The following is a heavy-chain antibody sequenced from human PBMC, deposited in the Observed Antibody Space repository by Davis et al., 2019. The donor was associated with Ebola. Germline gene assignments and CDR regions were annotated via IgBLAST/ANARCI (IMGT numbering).Heavy chain of an antibody. CDR2: ISAYNGNT. CDR1: GYTFTSYG. CDR3: ARAQYYDILTGPSYYFDY. Sequence: AASVKVSCKASGYTFTSYGISWVRQAPGQGLEWMGWISAYNGNTNYAQKLQGRVTMTTDTSTSTAYMELRSLRSEDTAVYYCARAQYYDILTGPSYYFDYWGQGTLVTVSS. D-gene: IGHD3-9*01. J-gene: IGHJ4*02. V-gene: IGHV1-18*01.